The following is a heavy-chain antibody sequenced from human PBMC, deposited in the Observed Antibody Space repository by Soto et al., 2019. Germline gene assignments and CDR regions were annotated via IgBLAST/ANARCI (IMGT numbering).Heavy chain of an antibody. Sequence: QVQLVESGGGVVQPGKSLRLSCAASGFSFSTYGMHWVRQAPGKGLEWLAVISFDGNIKYYADSVKGRFTISRDNSKKTLYLQMNSLRAEDTAVYYCGKEHPPSRRYCSSTSCHSNWFDPWGQGTLVTVSS. CDR1: GFSFSTYG. V-gene: IGHV3-30*18. D-gene: IGHD2-2*01. CDR2: ISFDGNIK. CDR3: GKEHPPSRRYCSSTSCHSNWFDP. J-gene: IGHJ5*02.